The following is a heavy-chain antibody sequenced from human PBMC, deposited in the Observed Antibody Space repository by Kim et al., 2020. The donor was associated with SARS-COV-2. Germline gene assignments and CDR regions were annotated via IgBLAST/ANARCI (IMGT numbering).Heavy chain of an antibody. J-gene: IGHJ4*02. V-gene: IGHV3-23*01. D-gene: IGHD3-10*01. CDR1: GFTFSRYA. Sequence: GGSLRLSCTASGFTFSRYAMSWVRQAPGKGLEWVSSINYSGGNTYYADSVKGRFTISRDNSKDTMYLQMNSLRAEDTAIYHCATHYFGSGSFYNAMDYWGQGTLVTVSS. CDR3: ATHYFGSGSFYNAMDY. CDR2: INYSGGNT.